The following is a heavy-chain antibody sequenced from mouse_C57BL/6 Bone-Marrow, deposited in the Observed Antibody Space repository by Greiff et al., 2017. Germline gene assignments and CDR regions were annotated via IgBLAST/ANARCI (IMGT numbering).Heavy chain of an antibody. CDR3: ARPSFEGLFFDY. CDR1: GYTFTSYW. J-gene: IGHJ2*01. V-gene: IGHV1-55*01. CDR2: IYPGSGST. D-gene: IGHD3-1*01. Sequence: VQLQQPGAELVKPGASVKMSCKASGYTFTSYWITWVKQRPGQGLEWIGDIYPGSGSTNYNEMFKSKATLTVDTSSSTAYMQLSSLTSEDSAVYYCARPSFEGLFFDYWGQGTTLTVSS.